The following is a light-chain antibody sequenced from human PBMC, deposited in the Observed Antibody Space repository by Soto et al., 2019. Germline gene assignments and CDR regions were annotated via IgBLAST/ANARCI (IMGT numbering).Light chain of an antibody. CDR2: AVS. CDR3: QQYVGSSRT. CDR1: QSVGSN. J-gene: IGKJ1*01. Sequence: EIVLTQSPGTLSLSPGERASLSCRASQSVGSNLAWYQQKPGQAPRLLIYAVSTRATGIPDRFSGSGSGTDFTLTISRLEPEDFAVYHCQQYVGSSRTFGQGTKVDIK. V-gene: IGKV3-20*01.